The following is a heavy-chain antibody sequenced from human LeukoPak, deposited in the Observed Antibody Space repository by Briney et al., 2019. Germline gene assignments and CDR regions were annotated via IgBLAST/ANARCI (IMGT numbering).Heavy chain of an antibody. CDR2: ISYSGST. J-gene: IGHJ5*02. CDR3: ARVENYGSGSSEYWFDP. CDR1: GGSISSYY. V-gene: IGHV4-59*01. Sequence: SETLSLTCTVSGGSISSYYWSWLRQPPGKGLEWIGYISYSGSTNSSPSLKSRVTISVDTSKNQFSLKLSSVTAAETAVYYCARVENYGSGSSEYWFDPWGQGTLVTVSS. D-gene: IGHD3-10*01.